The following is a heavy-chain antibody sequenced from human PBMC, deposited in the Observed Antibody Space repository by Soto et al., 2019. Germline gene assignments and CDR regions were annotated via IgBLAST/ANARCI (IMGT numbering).Heavy chain of an antibody. Sequence: QVQLQESGPGLVKPSQTLSLTCTVSGGSISSANSYWRWIRQPPGKGLEWIGYIDYSGSTYYNPSLKSRLTISVDTSKNQFALRLSSVPAADTAVFYCARSNWNDLVGAFDFWGQGTMVTVSS. D-gene: IGHD1-20*01. J-gene: IGHJ3*01. CDR1: GGSISSANSY. CDR2: IDYSGST. V-gene: IGHV4-30-4*01. CDR3: ARSNWNDLVGAFDF.